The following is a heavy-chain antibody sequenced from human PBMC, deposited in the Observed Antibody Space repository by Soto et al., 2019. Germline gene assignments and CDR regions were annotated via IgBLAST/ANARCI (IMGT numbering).Heavy chain of an antibody. V-gene: IGHV3-23*01. D-gene: IGHD6-13*01. J-gene: IGHJ4*02. CDR3: AKDQGSSWYEIDY. Sequence: EVQLLESGGGLVQPGGSLRLSFAASGFTFSNYAVTWVRQAPGKGLEWVSTISGSGGSTYYADSVKGRFTISRDNSKNTLYLQMNSLRAEEPAVYYCAKDQGSSWYEIDYWGQGTLVTVSS. CDR1: GFTFSNYA. CDR2: ISGSGGST.